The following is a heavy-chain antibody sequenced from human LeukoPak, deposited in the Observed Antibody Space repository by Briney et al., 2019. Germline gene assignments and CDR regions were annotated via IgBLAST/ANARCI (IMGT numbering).Heavy chain of an antibody. CDR3: ASLGLGNIPVDY. D-gene: IGHD7-27*01. CDR2: ISSSSSYI. V-gene: IGHV3-21*01. Sequence: GGSLRLSCAASGFTFSSYSMTWVRQAPGKGLEWVSSISSSSSYIYYADSVKGRFTISRDNAKNSLYLQMNSLRAEDTAVYYCASLGLGNIPVDYWGQGTLVTVSS. CDR1: GFTFSSYS. J-gene: IGHJ4*02.